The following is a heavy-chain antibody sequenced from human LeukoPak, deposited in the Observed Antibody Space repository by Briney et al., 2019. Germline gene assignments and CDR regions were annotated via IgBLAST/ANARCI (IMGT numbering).Heavy chain of an antibody. CDR1: GFTFSSYG. V-gene: IGHV3-33*01. CDR2: IWYDGSNK. J-gene: IGHJ6*02. Sequence: GGSLRLSCAASGFTFSSYGMHWVRQAPGKGLEWVAVIWYDGSNKYYADSVKGRFTISRDNSKNTLYLQMNSLRAEDTAVYYCARDERYSSGWYYYGMDVWGQGTTVTVSS. D-gene: IGHD6-19*01. CDR3: ARDERYSSGWYYYGMDV.